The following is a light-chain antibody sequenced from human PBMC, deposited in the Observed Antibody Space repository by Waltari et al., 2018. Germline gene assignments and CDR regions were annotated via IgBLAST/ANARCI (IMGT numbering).Light chain of an antibody. Sequence: WYQQHPVKVPKLRMYDVSQRPSGISSRFSASKACNAASRTISGLQFEDEADYYCSSYRSDNTLIFGGGTKLTVL. CDR3: SSYRSDNTLI. J-gene: IGLJ2*01. CDR2: DVS. V-gene: IGLV2-14*03.